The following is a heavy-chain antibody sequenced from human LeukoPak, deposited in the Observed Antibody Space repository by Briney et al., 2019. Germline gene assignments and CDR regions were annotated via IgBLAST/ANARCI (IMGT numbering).Heavy chain of an antibody. CDR1: GFTFSSYG. V-gene: IGHV3-30*02. J-gene: IGHJ4*02. Sequence: GGSLRLSCAVSGFTFSSYGMHWVRQAPGKWLEWVAFIRYDGSNKYYADSVKGRFTISRDNSKNTLYLQMNSLRAEDTAVYYCAKDQSQVAYCGGDCYTFDYWGQGTLVTVSS. D-gene: IGHD2-21*02. CDR3: AKDQSQVAYCGGDCYTFDY. CDR2: IRYDGSNK.